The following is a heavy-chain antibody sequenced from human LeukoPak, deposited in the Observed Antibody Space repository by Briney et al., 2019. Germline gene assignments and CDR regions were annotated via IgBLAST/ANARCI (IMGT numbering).Heavy chain of an antibody. J-gene: IGHJ4*02. V-gene: IGHV3-23*01. CDR2: ISGSDGST. CDR3: AKGGYYGSGSYYSLGYFDY. D-gene: IGHD3-10*01. CDR1: GFTFSSYA. Sequence: GGSLILSCAASGFTFSSYAMSWVRQAPGKVLEWVSAISGSDGSTYYADSVKGRFTISRDNSKNTLYLQMNSLRAEDTAVYYCAKGGYYGSGSYYSLGYFDYWGQGTLVTVSS.